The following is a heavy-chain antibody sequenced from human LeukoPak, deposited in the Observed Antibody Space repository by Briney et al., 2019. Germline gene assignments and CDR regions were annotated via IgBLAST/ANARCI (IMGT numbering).Heavy chain of an antibody. CDR2: INPNSGDT. J-gene: IGHJ4*02. D-gene: IGHD6-13*01. CDR3: ARGRIAAADFDY. CDR1: GYTLTELS. Sequence: ASVKVSCKVSGYTLTELSMHWVRQAPGQGLEWMGRINPNSGDTNYAQKLQGRVTMTTDTSTSTAYMELRSLRSDDTAVYYCARGRIAAADFDYWGQGTLVTVSS. V-gene: IGHV1-2*06.